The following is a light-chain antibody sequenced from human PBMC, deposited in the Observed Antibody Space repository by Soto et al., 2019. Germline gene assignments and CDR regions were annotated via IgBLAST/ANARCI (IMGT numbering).Light chain of an antibody. V-gene: IGLV2-14*03. CDR1: SSDVGGYNF. CDR2: DVS. Sequence: QSALTQPASVSGSPGQSITLSCTGTSSDVGGYNFVSWYQQYPGKVPKLMIYDVSNRPSGVSNRFSGSKSGNTASLTISGLQAEDEADYYCSSYTSSSTLEVFRTGTKLTVL. J-gene: IGLJ1*01. CDR3: SSYTSSSTLEV.